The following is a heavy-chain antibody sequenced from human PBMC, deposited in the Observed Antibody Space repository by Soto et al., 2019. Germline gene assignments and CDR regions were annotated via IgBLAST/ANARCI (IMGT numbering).Heavy chain of an antibody. J-gene: IGHJ4*02. D-gene: IGHD2-15*01. CDR1: GFTFSDYG. CDR3: ARSTYCNGGSCYPQY. V-gene: IGHV3-30*03. Sequence: GGSLRLSCEGPGFTFSDYGFHWVRQAPGKGPEWVAMISYDGSDRYYRDSVQGRFTISRDDSKNTVFLQMNSLRTEDTAMYYCARSTYCNGGSCYPQYWGPGTLVTVSS. CDR2: ISYDGSDR.